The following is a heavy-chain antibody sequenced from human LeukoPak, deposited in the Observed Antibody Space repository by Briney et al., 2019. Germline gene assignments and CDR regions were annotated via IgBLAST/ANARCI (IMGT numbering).Heavy chain of an antibody. CDR3: AREVAVTTYDC. V-gene: IGHV1-46*01. Sequence: ASVKVSCKASVYTFTSYYMHRVRHAPGQGLEWRVIINPSGGSTSYAQKFQGRVTMTRDTSTSTVYMELSSLRSEDTAVYYCAREVAVTTYDCWGQGTLVTVSS. J-gene: IGHJ4*02. CDR2: INPSGGST. CDR1: VYTFTSYY. D-gene: IGHD4-17*01.